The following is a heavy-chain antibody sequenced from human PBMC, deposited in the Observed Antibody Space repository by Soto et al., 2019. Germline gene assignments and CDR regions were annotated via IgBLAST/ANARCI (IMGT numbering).Heavy chain of an antibody. CDR3: ARGGAYYYDSSGV. CDR1: GYTFTSFY. J-gene: IGHJ6*02. V-gene: IGHV1-46*01. CDR2: INPSGGST. Sequence: QVQLVQSGAEVKKPGASVKVSCKASGYTFTSFYMHWVRQPPGQGLEWMGIINPSGGSTSYAQKFQGQVTMTRDTSTSSVYMELSSLRSEDTAVYYCARGGAYYYDSSGVWGQGTTVTVSS. D-gene: IGHD3-22*01.